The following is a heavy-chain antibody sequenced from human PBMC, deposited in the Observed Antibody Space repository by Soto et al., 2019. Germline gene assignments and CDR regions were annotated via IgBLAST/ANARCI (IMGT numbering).Heavy chain of an antibody. Sequence: GGSLRLSCAASGFTFNNYGMHWVRQAPGKGLECVAVVSYDGSNKYYADYVKGRFTISRDNSKNTLYLQMESLTIQDTAVYYCAKDTVPGLWGQGTTVTVSS. CDR2: VSYDGSNK. J-gene: IGHJ6*02. CDR3: AKDTVPGL. CDR1: GFTFNNYG. V-gene: IGHV3-30*18. D-gene: IGHD2-8*02.